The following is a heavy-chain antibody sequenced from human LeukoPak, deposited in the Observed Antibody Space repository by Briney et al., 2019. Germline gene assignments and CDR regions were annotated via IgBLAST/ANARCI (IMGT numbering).Heavy chain of an antibody. D-gene: IGHD5-18*01. V-gene: IGHV1-46*01. Sequence: ASVKVSCKASGYTFTSYGISWVRQAPGQGLEWMGIINPSGGSTSYAQKFQGRVTMTRDTSTSTVYMELSSLRSEDTAVYYCARDAIQLLTHCGMDVWGQGTTVTVSS. CDR3: ARDAIQLLTHCGMDV. CDR1: GYTFTSYG. J-gene: IGHJ6*02. CDR2: INPSGGST.